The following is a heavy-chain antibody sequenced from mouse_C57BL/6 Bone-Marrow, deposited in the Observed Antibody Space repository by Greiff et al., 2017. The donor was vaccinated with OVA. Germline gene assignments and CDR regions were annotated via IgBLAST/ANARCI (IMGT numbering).Heavy chain of an antibody. CDR2: INPSNGGT. D-gene: IGHD1-1*01. J-gene: IGHJ2*01. V-gene: IGHV1-53*01. CDR3: ARCMYYGSSPYYFDY. CDR1: GYTFTSYW. Sequence: QVQLQQSGTELVKPGASVKLSCKASGYTFTSYWMHWVKQRPGQGLEWIGNINPSNGGTNYNEKFKSKATLTVDKSSSTAYMQLSSLTSEDSAVYYCARCMYYGSSPYYFDYWGQGTTLTVSS.